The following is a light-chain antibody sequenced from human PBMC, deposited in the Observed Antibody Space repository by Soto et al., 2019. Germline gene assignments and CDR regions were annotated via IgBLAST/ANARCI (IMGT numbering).Light chain of an antibody. V-gene: IGKV2D-29*02. J-gene: IGKJ5*01. CDR1: HSVLFITAETF. CDR2: EVS. CDR3: MQSTQLHPI. Sequence: DVVMTQTPLSLLVAPVQPPSISCNSSHSVLFITAETFLFWSLQKPGQSPHVLLYEVSNRVSGVPDRVSGSGSGTDFTLEISRVETDDVGIYYCMQSTQLHPIFGKGTRLEL.